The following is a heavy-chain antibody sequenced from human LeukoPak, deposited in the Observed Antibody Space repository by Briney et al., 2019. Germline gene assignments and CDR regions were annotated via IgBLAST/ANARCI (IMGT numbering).Heavy chain of an antibody. D-gene: IGHD3-22*01. Sequence: ASVKVSCKASGYTFNRYATTWLRQAPGQGLEWMGWISAYNGNTNFAQKFQGRVTMTTDTSTSTAHMELMSLRSDDTAMYYCARDLDSSGYYRSDAFDIWGQGTMVTVSS. V-gene: IGHV1-18*01. CDR1: GYTFNRYA. J-gene: IGHJ3*02. CDR3: ARDLDSSGYYRSDAFDI. CDR2: ISAYNGNT.